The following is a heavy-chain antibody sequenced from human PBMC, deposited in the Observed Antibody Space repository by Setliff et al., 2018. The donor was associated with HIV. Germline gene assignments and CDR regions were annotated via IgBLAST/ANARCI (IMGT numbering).Heavy chain of an antibody. Sequence: ASETLSLTCTVSAGSIRSSTYYWAWIRQPPGKGLEWIGTIYYSGSTYYNPSLKSRVAISVDTSKSQFSLKLSSVTAADTAVYYCARPRLRGSGAFDIWGQGTMVTVSS. CDR3: ARPRLRGSGAFDI. V-gene: IGHV4-39*01. CDR2: IYYSGST. CDR1: AGSIRSSTYY. D-gene: IGHD2-21*01. J-gene: IGHJ3*02.